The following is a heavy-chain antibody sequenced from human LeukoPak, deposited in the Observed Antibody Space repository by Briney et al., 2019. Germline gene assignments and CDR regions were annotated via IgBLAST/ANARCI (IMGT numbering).Heavy chain of an antibody. D-gene: IGHD4-17*01. J-gene: IGHJ4*02. Sequence: ASVKVSCKASGYTFTSYDINWARQATGQGLEWMGWMNPNSGNTGYAQKFQGRVTMTRNTSISTAYMELSSLRSEDTAVYYCARGRLNNYGDPPFAYGGQGTLVTVSS. V-gene: IGHV1-8*01. CDR1: GYTFTSYD. CDR3: ARGRLNNYGDPPFAY. CDR2: MNPNSGNT.